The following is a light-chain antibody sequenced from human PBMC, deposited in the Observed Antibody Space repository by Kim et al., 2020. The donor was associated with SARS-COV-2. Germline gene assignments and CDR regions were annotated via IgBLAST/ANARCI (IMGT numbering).Light chain of an antibody. CDR2: DRI. CDR3: LLSYSGTWV. Sequence: PGETVTLTCGSGTGAVTSGHYPHWFQQRPGQAPRTLIYDRINKHSWTPARFSGSLLGCKAALTLSGAQPDDEADYYCLLSYSGTWVFGGGTQLTVL. V-gene: IGLV7-46*01. J-gene: IGLJ3*02. CDR1: TGAVTSGHY.